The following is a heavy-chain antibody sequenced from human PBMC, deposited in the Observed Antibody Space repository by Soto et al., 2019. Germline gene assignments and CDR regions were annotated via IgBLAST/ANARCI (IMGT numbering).Heavy chain of an antibody. CDR1: GFTFSSFE. CDR3: ARNYIIYYDGSRAHYS. D-gene: IGHD3-22*01. V-gene: IGHV3-48*03. CDR2: ISSGGKTT. Sequence: GSLRLSCVASGFTFSSFEMNWVRQAPGKGLEWISYISSGGKTTYYADSVKGRFTISRDNAKNSLYLQMSSLRAEDAAVYYCARNYIIYYDGSRAHYSWGRGTLVTVSS. J-gene: IGHJ5*02.